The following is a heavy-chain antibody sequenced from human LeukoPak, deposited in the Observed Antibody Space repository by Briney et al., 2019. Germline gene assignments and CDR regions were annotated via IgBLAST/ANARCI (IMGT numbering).Heavy chain of an antibody. CDR2: ISWNSGSI. J-gene: IGHJ1*01. CDR3: AKEDYYYDSSGYFPAWRGFQH. D-gene: IGHD3-22*01. V-gene: IGHV3-9*01. Sequence: GGSLRLSCAGSGFIFNNYAMHWVRQPPGKGLEWVSGISWNSGSIDYADSVKGRFTISRDNAKNSLYLQMNSLRAEDTAVYYCAKEDYYYDSSGYFPAWRGFQHWGQGTLVTVSS. CDR1: GFIFNNYA.